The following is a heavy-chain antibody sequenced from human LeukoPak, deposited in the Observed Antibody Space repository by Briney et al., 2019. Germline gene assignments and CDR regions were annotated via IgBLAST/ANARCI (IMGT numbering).Heavy chain of an antibody. J-gene: IGHJ4*02. CDR3: ATTYDFWSAPFDY. CDR2: VDPKYGET. CDR1: GYTFTDYS. D-gene: IGHD3-3*01. V-gene: IGHV1-69-2*01. Sequence: ASVKVSCKAPGYTFTDYSMHWVQQAPGKGLEWMGRVDPKYGETIYAEKFQGRVTITADTSTATAYMELSSLRSEDTALYYCATTYDFWSAPFDYWDQGTLVTVSS.